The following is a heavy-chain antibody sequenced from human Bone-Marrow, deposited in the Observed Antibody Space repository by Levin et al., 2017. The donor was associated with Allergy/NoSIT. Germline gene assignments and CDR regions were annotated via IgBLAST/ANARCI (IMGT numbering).Heavy chain of an antibody. CDR2: INEDGSVK. CDR3: ARVRIGRGDLFDY. CDR1: GFTFSNHW. V-gene: IGHV3-7*01. D-gene: IGHD2-21*01. J-gene: IGHJ4*02. Sequence: GGSLRLSCAASGFTFSNHWMSWVRQAPGKGLEWMGNINEDGSVKKYVASVRGRFTTSRDNAKDSLDLEMNSLRVEDTAVYYCARVRIGRGDLFDYWGQGTLVTVSS.